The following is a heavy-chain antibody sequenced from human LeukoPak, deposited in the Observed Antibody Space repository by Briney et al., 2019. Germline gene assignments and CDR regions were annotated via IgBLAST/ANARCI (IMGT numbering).Heavy chain of an antibody. J-gene: IGHJ6*03. D-gene: IGHD6-13*01. Sequence: ASVKVSCKASEYTFTSYYMHWVRQAPGQGLEWVGWINPNSGGTSYAQKFQGRVTMTRDTSISTAYMELSRLRSDDTAVYYCARGAAAAGWSYYYYMDVWGKGTTVTVSS. CDR3: ARGAAAAGWSYYYYMDV. CDR2: INPNSGGT. V-gene: IGHV1-2*02. CDR1: EYTFTSYY.